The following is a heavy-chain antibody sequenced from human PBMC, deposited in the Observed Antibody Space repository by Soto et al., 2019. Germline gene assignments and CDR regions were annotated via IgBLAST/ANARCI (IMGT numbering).Heavy chain of an antibody. Sequence: ASVKVSCKVSGYTLTELSMHWVRQAPGKGLEWMGGFDPEDGETIYAQKFQGRVTMTEDTSTDAAYMELSSLRSEDTAVYYCATEPGFTRRRPYGDPSFDYWGQGTLVTVPQ. CDR1: GYTLTELS. CDR3: ATEPGFTRRRPYGDPSFDY. CDR2: FDPEDGET. J-gene: IGHJ4*02. D-gene: IGHD4-17*01. V-gene: IGHV1-24*01.